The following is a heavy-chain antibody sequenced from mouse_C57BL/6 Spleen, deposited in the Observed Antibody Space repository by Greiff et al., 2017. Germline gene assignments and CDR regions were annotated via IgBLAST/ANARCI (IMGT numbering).Heavy chain of an antibody. D-gene: IGHD1-1*01. Sequence: VQLQQSGAELMKPGASVKFSCKATGYTFTGYWLEWVKQRHGHGLEWIGEILPGSGSTNYKEKFKGKATFTADTSSNTAYMQLSSLTTEYAAIYYCARVYGGSSWEAYWGQGTLVTVSA. CDR2: ILPGSGST. J-gene: IGHJ3*01. CDR3: ARVYGGSSWEAY. V-gene: IGHV1-9*01. CDR1: GYTFTGYW.